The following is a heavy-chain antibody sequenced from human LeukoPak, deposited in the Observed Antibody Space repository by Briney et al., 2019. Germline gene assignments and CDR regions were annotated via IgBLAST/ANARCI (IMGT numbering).Heavy chain of an antibody. CDR2: INHSGST. V-gene: IGHV4-34*01. Sequence: SQTLSLACAVYGGSFSGYYWSWIRQPPGKGLEWIGEINHSGSTNYNPSRKSRVTISVDTSKNQFSLKLSSVTAADTAVYYCARRSRVYYYYYMDVWGKGTTVTISS. CDR1: GGSFSGYY. CDR3: ARRSRVYYYYYMDV. J-gene: IGHJ6*03.